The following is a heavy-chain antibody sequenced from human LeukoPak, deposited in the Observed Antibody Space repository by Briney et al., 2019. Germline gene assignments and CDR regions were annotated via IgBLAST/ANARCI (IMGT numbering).Heavy chain of an antibody. V-gene: IGHV4-34*01. J-gene: IGHJ4*02. D-gene: IGHD3-3*01. CDR3: ARESGYYLDY. CDR2: IYHSGST. Sequence: SETLSLTCAVYGGSFSGYYWSWIRQPPGKGLEWIGYIYHSGSTYYNPSLKSRVTISVDRSKNQFSLKLSSVTAADTAVYYCARESGYYLDYWGQGTLVTVSS. CDR1: GGSFSGYY.